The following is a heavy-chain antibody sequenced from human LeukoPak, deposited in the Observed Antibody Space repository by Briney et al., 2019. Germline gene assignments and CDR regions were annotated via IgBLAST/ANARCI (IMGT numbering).Heavy chain of an antibody. CDR2: IIPIFGTA. CDR1: GYTFTDYY. D-gene: IGHD5-24*01. Sequence: ASVKVSCKASGYTFTDYYIHWVRQAPGQGLEWMGGIIPIFGTANYAQKFQGRVTITADKSTSTAYMELSSLRSEDTAVYYCARGEMATIMYFDYWGQGTLVTVSS. J-gene: IGHJ4*02. CDR3: ARGEMATIMYFDY. V-gene: IGHV1-69*06.